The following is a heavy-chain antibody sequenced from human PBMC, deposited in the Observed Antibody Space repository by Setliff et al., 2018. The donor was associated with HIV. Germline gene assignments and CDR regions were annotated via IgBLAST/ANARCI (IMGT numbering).Heavy chain of an antibody. Sequence: PSETLSLTCAVYGGPFSGYYWSWIRQSPGKGLEWIGEINHSGNTNYNPSLKSRVTISIDTSKNQFSLKLTSVTAADTAVYYCARGVIMAPDYWGQGSLVTVSS. CDR3: ARGVIMAPDY. CDR1: GGPFSGYY. CDR2: INHSGNT. D-gene: IGHD2-8*01. V-gene: IGHV4-34*01. J-gene: IGHJ4*02.